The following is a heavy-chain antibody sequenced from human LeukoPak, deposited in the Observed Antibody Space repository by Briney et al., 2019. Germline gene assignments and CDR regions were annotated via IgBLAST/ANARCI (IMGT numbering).Heavy chain of an antibody. CDR1: GYTFTGYY. CDR3: ARESVSSSWEGAFDI. D-gene: IGHD6-13*01. J-gene: IGHJ3*02. Sequence: ASVKVSCKASGYTFTGYYMHWVRQAPGQGLEWMGRINPNSGGTNYAQKFQGRVTMTRDTSISTAYMELSRLRSDDTAVYYCARESVSSSWEGAFDIWGQGTMVTVSS. CDR2: INPNSGGT. V-gene: IGHV1-2*06.